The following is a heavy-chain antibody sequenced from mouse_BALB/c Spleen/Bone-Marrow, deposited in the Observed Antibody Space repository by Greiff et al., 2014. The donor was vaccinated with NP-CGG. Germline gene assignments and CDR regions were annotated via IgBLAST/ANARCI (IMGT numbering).Heavy chain of an antibody. CDR1: GYTFTSYW. CDR2: IYPSDSYT. D-gene: IGHD2-3*01. V-gene: IGHV1-69*02. CDR3: TRDGSPFAY. J-gene: IGHJ3*01. Sequence: VHLVESGAELVRPGASVKLSCKASGYTFTSYWINWVKQRPGQGLEWIGNIYPSDSYTNYNQKSKDKATLTVDKSSSTAYMQLSSPTSEDSAVYYCTRDGSPFAYWGQGTLVTVSA.